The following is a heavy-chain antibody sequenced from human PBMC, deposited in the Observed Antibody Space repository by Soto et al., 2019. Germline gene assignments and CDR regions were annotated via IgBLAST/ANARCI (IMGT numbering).Heavy chain of an antibody. CDR2: IIPIFGTA. Sequence: SVKVSFKASGGTFSSYAISWVRQAPGQGLEWMGGIIPIFGTANYAQKFQGRVTITADESTSTAYMELSSLRSEDTAVYYCAREPDIDSSGYSHCCDPWGQGTLVTV. CDR3: AREPDIDSSGYSHCCDP. CDR1: GGTFSSYA. D-gene: IGHD3-22*01. V-gene: IGHV1-69*13. J-gene: IGHJ5*02.